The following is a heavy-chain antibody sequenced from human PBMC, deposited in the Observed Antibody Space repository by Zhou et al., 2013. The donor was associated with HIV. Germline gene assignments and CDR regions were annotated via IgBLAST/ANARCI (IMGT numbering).Heavy chain of an antibody. CDR1: GYTFTGYY. CDR3: ATVFFDRSDY. Sequence: QVQLVQSESDVKKPGASVKVSCKASGYTFTGYYIHWVRQAPGQGLEWMGWINPNSGDTNYAQKFQGRVTMTTDTPTSTAYMEVRSLRSDDTAVYYCATVFFDRSDYWDQGTLVTVSS. D-gene: IGHD3-9*01. J-gene: IGHJ4*02. V-gene: IGHV1-2*02. CDR2: INPNSGDT.